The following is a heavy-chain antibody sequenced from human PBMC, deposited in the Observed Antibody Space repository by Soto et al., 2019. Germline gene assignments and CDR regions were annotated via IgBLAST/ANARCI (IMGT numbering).Heavy chain of an antibody. V-gene: IGHV3-30*04. D-gene: IGHD5-18*01. J-gene: IGHJ3*02. Sequence: GGSLRLSCAASGFTFSSYAMHWVRQAPGKGLEWVAVISYDGSNKYYADSVKGRFTISRDNSKNTLYLQMNSLRAEDTAVYYCARESGRGYSYGYAFDIWGQGTMVTVSS. CDR2: ISYDGSNK. CDR3: ARESGRGYSYGYAFDI. CDR1: GFTFSSYA.